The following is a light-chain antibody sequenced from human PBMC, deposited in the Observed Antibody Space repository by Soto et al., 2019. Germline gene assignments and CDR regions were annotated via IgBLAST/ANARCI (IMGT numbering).Light chain of an antibody. CDR3: QQYGSSPT. J-gene: IGKJ1*01. Sequence: EIVLTQSPATLSLSPGARATLACGASQSVSSSHLAWYQQKPGLAPRLLIYDASSRATGIPDRFSGSGSGTYFPLTISRLEPEDFAVDYCQQYGSSPTFGQGTKVEIK. CDR1: QSVSSSH. V-gene: IGKV3D-20*01. CDR2: DAS.